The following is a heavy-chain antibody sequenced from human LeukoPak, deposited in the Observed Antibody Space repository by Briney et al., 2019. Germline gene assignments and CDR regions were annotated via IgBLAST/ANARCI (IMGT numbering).Heavy chain of an antibody. J-gene: IGHJ3*02. Sequence: GGSLRLSCAASGFTFTSYSMNWVSQAPGKGLEWVSYISSSGSTMYYADSVKGRFTISRDNANNSLYLQMNSLRAEDTAVYFCARATGDGRHAFDIWGQGTIVTVSS. CDR3: ARATGDGRHAFDI. D-gene: IGHD7-27*01. CDR1: GFTFTSYS. CDR2: ISSSGSTM. V-gene: IGHV3-48*04.